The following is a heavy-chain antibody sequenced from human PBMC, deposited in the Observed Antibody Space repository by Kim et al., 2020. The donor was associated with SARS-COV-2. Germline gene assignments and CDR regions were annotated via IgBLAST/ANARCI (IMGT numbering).Heavy chain of an antibody. D-gene: IGHD3-10*01. CDR3: ARVTMVRGALFFDY. J-gene: IGHJ4*02. Sequence: SPSFHVHVTISADKSISTAYLQWSSLKASDTAMYYCARVTMVRGALFFDYWGQGTLVTVSS. V-gene: IGHV5-10-1*01.